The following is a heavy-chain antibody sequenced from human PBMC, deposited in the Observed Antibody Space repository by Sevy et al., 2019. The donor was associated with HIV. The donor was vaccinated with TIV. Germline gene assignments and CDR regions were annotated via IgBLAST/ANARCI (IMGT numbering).Heavy chain of an antibody. CDR3: ARHVREAWRGSGVYYNVTDGFDP. D-gene: IGHD3-10*01. CDR1: GFNIADYY. J-gene: IGHJ5*02. Sequence: GGSLRLSCTGSGFNIADYYMTWVRQAPGKGLDWVGFIITKNHGGTPEYGASVKGRFTISRDDSKNTIYLQMHSLKTEDTGIYYCARHVREAWRGSGVYYNVTDGFDPWGQGTLVTVSS. CDR2: IITKNHGGTP. V-gene: IGHV3-49*04.